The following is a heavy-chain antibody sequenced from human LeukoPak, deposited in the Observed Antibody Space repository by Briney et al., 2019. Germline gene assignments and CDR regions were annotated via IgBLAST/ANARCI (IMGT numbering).Heavy chain of an antibody. V-gene: IGHV3-30*04. D-gene: IGHD5/OR15-5a*01. CDR1: GFTFSSYA. J-gene: IGHJ4*02. CDR2: ISYDGSNK. CDR3: AKDWEGSLRYYFDY. Sequence: PGGSLRLSCAASGFTFSSYAMHWVRQAPGKGLEWVAVISYDGSNKYYADSVKGRFTISRDNSKNTLYLQMNSLRAEDTAVYYCAKDWEGSLRYYFDYWGQGTLVTVSS.